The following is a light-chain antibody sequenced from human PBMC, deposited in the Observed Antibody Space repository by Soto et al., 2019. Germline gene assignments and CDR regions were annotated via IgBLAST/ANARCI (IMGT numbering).Light chain of an antibody. CDR1: SSDVGRYSY. J-gene: IGLJ1*01. CDR2: DVS. Sequence: SVLTQPRSVSGSPGQSVSISCTGTSSDVGRYSYVSWYQQHPGKAPKLMIYDVSERPSGVPDRFSGSKSGNTASLTISGLQAEDEADYYCCSYAGTYTGVFGTGTRSPS. V-gene: IGLV2-11*01. CDR3: CSYAGTYTGV.